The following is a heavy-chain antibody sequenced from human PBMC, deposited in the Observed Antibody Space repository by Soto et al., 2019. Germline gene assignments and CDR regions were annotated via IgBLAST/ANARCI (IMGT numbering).Heavy chain of an antibody. CDR1: GGSISRSSYY. Sequence: QLQLQESGPGLVKPSETLSLTCTVSGGSISRSSYYWGWIRQPPGKGLEWIGSSYYSGSTYYNPSLKSRVPTSVDTSKNQFPLQLSSVTAADTAVYCCARLRRSSSWEGVGENWFDPWGQGTLVTVSS. CDR3: ARLRRSSSWEGVGENWFDP. CDR2: SYYSGST. D-gene: IGHD6-13*01. J-gene: IGHJ5*02. V-gene: IGHV4-39*01.